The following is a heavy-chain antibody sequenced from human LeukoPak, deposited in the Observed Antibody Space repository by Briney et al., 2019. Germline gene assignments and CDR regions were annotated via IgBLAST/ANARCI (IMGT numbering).Heavy chain of an antibody. CDR3: ARGLCGGDCYDY. CDR2: IDTSSSTI. CDR1: GFTFSSYS. J-gene: IGHJ4*02. Sequence: PGGSLRLSCVASGFTFSSYSMSWVRQAPGKGLEWVSYIDTSSSTIYYADSVKGRFTISRDNAKNSLYLQMNSLRAEDTAVYYCARGLCGGDCYDYWGQGTLVTVSS. D-gene: IGHD2-21*01. V-gene: IGHV3-48*04.